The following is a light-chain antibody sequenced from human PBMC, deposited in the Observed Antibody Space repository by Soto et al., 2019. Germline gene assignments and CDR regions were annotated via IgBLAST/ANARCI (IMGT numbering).Light chain of an antibody. CDR3: AARDDSLSGVV. Sequence: QPVLTQPPSVSGTPGQRVTISCSGSSSNIGSNYVYWYQQLPGTAPKLLIYRNNERPSGVPDRFSGSKSGASASLAISGLRSEDEADYYCAARDDSLSGVVFGGGTKLTVL. CDR1: SSNIGSNY. V-gene: IGLV1-47*01. J-gene: IGLJ3*02. CDR2: RNN.